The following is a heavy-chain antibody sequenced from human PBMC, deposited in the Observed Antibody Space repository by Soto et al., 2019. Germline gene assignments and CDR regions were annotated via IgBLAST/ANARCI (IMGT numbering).Heavy chain of an antibody. Sequence: GGSLRLSCAASGFSFSNCWMHWVRQAPGMGLVWVSHINSDGSSTTYADSVKGRFTISRDNAKHTLYLQMNSLRAEDTAVYYCARAIGYYGIDVSGQGTRVTVSS. V-gene: IGHV3-74*01. CDR3: ARAIGYYGIDV. J-gene: IGHJ6*02. CDR2: INSDGSST. CDR1: GFSFSNCW. D-gene: IGHD3-22*01.